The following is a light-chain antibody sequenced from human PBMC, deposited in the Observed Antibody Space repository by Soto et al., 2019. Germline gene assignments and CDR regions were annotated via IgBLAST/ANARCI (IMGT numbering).Light chain of an antibody. Sequence: EIVVTQSPATLSASPGERVTLSCRASQFVSRRLAWYQQRLGQVPRLLIYDTSTRAPGISARFSGSGSGTEFTLTISSLQSEDFALYYCQEYIHWPPGMFGPGTTVDIK. CDR1: QFVSRR. V-gene: IGKV3-15*01. CDR3: QEYIHWPPGM. CDR2: DTS. J-gene: IGKJ1*01.